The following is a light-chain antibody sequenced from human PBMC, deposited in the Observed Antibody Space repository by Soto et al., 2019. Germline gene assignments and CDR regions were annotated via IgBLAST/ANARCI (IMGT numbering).Light chain of an antibody. Sequence: DIQITQCPSTLPASLGDRVTITCRASQNINSWLAWYQQKPGKAPNLLIYKASSLENGVPSRFSGSGSGTEFTLTISGLQPEDLATYYCQHSYTVPIAFGQGTRLEIK. CDR1: QNINSW. V-gene: IGKV1-5*03. J-gene: IGKJ5*01. CDR3: QHSYTVPIA. CDR2: KAS.